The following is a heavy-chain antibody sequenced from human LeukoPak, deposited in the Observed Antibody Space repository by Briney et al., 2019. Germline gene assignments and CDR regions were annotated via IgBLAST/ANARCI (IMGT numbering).Heavy chain of an antibody. V-gene: IGHV4-34*01. Sequence: SETLSLTCAVYGGSFTIYSWTWIRQPPGKSLEWVGEISPSGNTQYNPSLKSRVTISVDTSKNQFSLKLSSVTAADTAVYYCARGYSYGYNYFDYWGQGTLVTVSS. J-gene: IGHJ4*02. CDR2: ISPSGNT. CDR3: ARGYSYGYNYFDY. CDR1: GGSFTIYS. D-gene: IGHD5-18*01.